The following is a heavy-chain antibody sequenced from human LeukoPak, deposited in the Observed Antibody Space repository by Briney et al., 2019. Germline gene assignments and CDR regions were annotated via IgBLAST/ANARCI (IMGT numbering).Heavy chain of an antibody. CDR2: INPSGGST. D-gene: IGHD3-3*01. V-gene: IGHV1-46*01. CDR1: GYTFSSYY. J-gene: IGHJ6*03. CDR3: ARARYETRIWPKSRYDYYHYMDV. Sequence: ASVKVSCKASGYTFSSYYMHWVRQAPGQGLEWMGIINPSGGSTSYAQKFQGRVTITADKSTSTAYMELSSLRSEDMAVYYCARARYETRIWPKSRYDYYHYMDVWGKGTTVTVSS.